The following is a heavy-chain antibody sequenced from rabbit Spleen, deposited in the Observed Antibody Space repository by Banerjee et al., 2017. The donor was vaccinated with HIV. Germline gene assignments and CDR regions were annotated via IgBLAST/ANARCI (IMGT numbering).Heavy chain of an antibody. V-gene: IGHV1S40*01. CDR1: GIDFSSYYY. CDR2: IYAGSSGST. J-gene: IGHJ6*01. Sequence: QSLEESGGGLVQPEGSLTLTCKASGIDFSSYYYMCWVRQAPGKGLEWIACIYAGSSGSTYYASWAKGRFTISKTSSTTVTLQVTRLTAADTATYFCARDTSSSFSSYGMDLWGPGTLVTVS. D-gene: IGHD1-1*01. CDR3: ARDTSSSFSSYGMDL.